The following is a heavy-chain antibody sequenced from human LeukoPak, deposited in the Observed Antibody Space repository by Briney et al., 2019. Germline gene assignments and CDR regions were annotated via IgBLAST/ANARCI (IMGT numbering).Heavy chain of an antibody. V-gene: IGHV5-51*01. CDR2: SYPGDSNT. CDR1: GYSFTNNW. Sequence: GESLQISCQGFGYSFTNNWIGWVRQMPGKGLEWMAISYPGDSNTKYSPSFQGQVTISADKSISTAYLQWSRLKASDTAMYYCVRTPTCSSGSCYPNWFDSWGQGTLVTVSS. CDR3: VRTPTCSSGSCYPNWFDS. D-gene: IGHD2-15*01. J-gene: IGHJ5*01.